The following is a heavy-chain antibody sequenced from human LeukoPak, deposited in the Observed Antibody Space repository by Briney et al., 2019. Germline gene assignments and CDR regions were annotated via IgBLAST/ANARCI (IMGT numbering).Heavy chain of an antibody. Sequence: PGRSLRLSCAASGFTFSSYGMHWVRQAPGKGLEWVAVISYDGSNKYYADSVKGRFTISRDNSKNTLYLQMNSLRAEDTAVYYCAREKSGSYSDYWGQGTLVTVSS. CDR1: GFTFSSYG. D-gene: IGHD1-26*01. V-gene: IGHV3-30*03. J-gene: IGHJ4*02. CDR3: AREKSGSYSDY. CDR2: ISYDGSNK.